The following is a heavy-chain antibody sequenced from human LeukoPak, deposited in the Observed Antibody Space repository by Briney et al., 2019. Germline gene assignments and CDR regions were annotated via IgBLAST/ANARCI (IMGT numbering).Heavy chain of an antibody. CDR3: ARHRPLLRYSSGWYAYYFDY. Sequence: SETLSLTCTVSGGSISSYYWSWIRQPPGKGLEWIGYIYYSGSTNHNPSLKSRVTISVDTSKNQFSLKLSSVTAADTAVYYCARHRPLLRYSSGWYAYYFDYWAREPWSPSPQ. CDR1: GGSISSYY. V-gene: IGHV4-59*01. CDR2: IYYSGST. J-gene: IGHJ4*02. D-gene: IGHD6-19*01.